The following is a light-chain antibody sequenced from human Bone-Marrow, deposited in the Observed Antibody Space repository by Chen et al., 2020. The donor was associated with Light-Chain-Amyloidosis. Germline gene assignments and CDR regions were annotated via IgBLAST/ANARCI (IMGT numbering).Light chain of an antibody. Sequence: SYVLTQPSSVSVAPGQTATIACGGNNIGSTSLHWYQQTPGQAPLLVVYDDSDRPSGIPERLCGCNSGSTATLTIRRGEAGDEADYYCQVWDGSRDRPVLGGGTKLTVL. CDR3: QVWDGSRDRPV. CDR1: NIGSTS. CDR2: DDS. V-gene: IGLV3-21*02. J-gene: IGLJ3*02.